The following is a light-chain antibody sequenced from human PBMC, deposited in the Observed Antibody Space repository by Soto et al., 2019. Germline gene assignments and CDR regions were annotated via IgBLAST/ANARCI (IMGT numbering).Light chain of an antibody. CDR2: DAS. CDR1: QSIATF. V-gene: IGKV3-11*01. Sequence: EIVLTQSPATLSLSPGERATLSCRASQSIATFLTWYQQKPGQPPRLLIYDASKRATGIPARFSGSGSGTDFSLTISSLEPDDFAIYYCQQRTNWPPTHXFXQGXXLEIK. J-gene: IGKJ2*01. CDR3: QQRTNWPPTHX.